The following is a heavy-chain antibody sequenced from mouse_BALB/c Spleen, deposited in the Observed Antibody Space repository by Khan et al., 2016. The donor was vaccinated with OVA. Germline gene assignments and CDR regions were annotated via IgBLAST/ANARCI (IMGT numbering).Heavy chain of an antibody. D-gene: IGHD2-4*01. CDR1: GFSLTTYG. CDR2: IWSGGST. CDR3: ARNYDYDEGLAY. Sequence: QVQLKQSGPGLVQPSQSLSITCTVSGFSLTTYGVHWVRQSPGKGLEWLGVIWSGGSTDYNAAFISRLSISKDNSKSQVFFKMNSLQTNDTAIYYCARNYDYDEGLAYWGQGTLVTVSA. J-gene: IGHJ3*01. V-gene: IGHV2-2*02.